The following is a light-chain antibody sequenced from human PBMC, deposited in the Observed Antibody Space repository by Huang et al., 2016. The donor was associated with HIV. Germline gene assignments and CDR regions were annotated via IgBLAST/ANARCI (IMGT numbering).Light chain of an antibody. J-gene: IGKJ1*01. Sequence: DIQMTQSPSALSASVGDGVTITCRASQSIGTWLAWYQQKPGKPPKLLIYKASTLQGGVPSRFGGGGSGTEFTLTISSLQPDDFATYFCQQYNSYSGKFGQGTKVE. CDR3: QQYNSYSGK. V-gene: IGKV1-5*03. CDR2: KAS. CDR1: QSIGTW.